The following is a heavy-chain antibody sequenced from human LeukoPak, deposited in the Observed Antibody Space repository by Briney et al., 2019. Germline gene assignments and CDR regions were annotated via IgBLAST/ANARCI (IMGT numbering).Heavy chain of an antibody. J-gene: IGHJ6*02. CDR1: GYTLTELS. CDR2: FDPEDGET. CDR3: ATDGGCSSTSCYGGNYYYYGMDV. V-gene: IGHV1-24*01. Sequence: ASVKVSCKVSGYTLTELSMHWVRQAPGKGLEWMGGFDPEDGETIYAQKFQGRVTMTEDTSTDTAYMELSSLRSGDTAVYYCATDGGCSSTSCYGGNYYYYGMDVWGQGTTVTVSS. D-gene: IGHD2-2*01.